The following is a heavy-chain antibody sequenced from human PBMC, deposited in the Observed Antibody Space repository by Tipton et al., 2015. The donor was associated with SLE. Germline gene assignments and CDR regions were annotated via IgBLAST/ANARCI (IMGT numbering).Heavy chain of an antibody. J-gene: IGHJ5*02. CDR3: AREVPGGWFGELPTWFDP. Sequence: TLSLTCTVSGGSISSYYWSWIRQPPGTGLEWIGYIYYSGSTNYNPSLKSRVTISVDTSKNQFSLKLSSVTAADTAVYYCAREVPGGWFGELPTWFDPWGQGTLVTVSS. CDR1: GGSISSYY. CDR2: IYYSGST. V-gene: IGHV4-59*01. D-gene: IGHD3-10*01.